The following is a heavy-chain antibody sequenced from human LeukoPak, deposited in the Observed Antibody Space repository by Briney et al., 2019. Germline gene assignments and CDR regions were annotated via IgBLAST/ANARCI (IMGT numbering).Heavy chain of an antibody. CDR2: IIPILGIA. D-gene: IGHD2-2*01. Sequence: ASVKVSCKASGGTFSSYAISWVRQAPGQGLEWMGRIIPILGIANYAQKFQGRVTITADKSTSTAYMELSSLRSEDTAVYYCAAWDCSSTSCQYYYYYYGMDVWGQGTTVTVSS. J-gene: IGHJ6*02. CDR3: AAWDCSSTSCQYYYYYYGMDV. CDR1: GGTFSSYA. V-gene: IGHV1-69*04.